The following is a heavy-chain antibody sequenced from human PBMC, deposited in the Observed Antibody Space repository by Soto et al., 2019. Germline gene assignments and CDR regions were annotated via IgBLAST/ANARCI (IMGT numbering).Heavy chain of an antibody. CDR2: ISFDGSNK. V-gene: IGHV3-30-3*01. CDR1: GFTFSTYA. Sequence: QVHLVESGGGVVQPGRSLRLSCAASGFTFSTYAMHWVRQAPGKGLEWVAVISFDGSNKYYADSVKGRFTISRDNSKNTLYLQMNSLRAEDTAVYYCARPIDWGQGTLVTVSS. D-gene: IGHD2-21*01. CDR3: ARPID. J-gene: IGHJ4*02.